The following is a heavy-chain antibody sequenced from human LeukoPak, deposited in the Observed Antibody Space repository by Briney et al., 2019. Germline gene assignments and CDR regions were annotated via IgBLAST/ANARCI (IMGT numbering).Heavy chain of an antibody. CDR1: GFAFSSYW. V-gene: IGHV3-74*01. D-gene: IGHD2-2*01. CDR2: IYSDGNTT. J-gene: IGHJ4*02. Sequence: GGSLRLSCAATGFAFSSYWMHWVRQAPGKGLVWVSRIYSDGNTTNYADSVKGRFTISRDNAKNTLYLQMNSLRAEDTAVYYCARDQGSTSRGIDYWGQGTLVTVSS. CDR3: ARDQGSTSRGIDY.